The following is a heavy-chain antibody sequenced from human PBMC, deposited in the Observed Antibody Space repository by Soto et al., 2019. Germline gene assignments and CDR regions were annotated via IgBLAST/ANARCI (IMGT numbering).Heavy chain of an antibody. CDR1: GFTFDDYT. CDR3: ARMAVLRFLEWPRPGNWFDP. CDR2: ISWDGGST. V-gene: IGHV3-43*01. Sequence: PGGSLRLSCAASGFTFDDYTMHWVRQAPGKGLEWVSLISWDGGSTYYADSVKGRFTISRDNAKNSLYLQMNSLRAEDTAVYYCARMAVLRFLEWPRPGNWFDPWGQGTLVTVSS. J-gene: IGHJ5*02. D-gene: IGHD3-3*01.